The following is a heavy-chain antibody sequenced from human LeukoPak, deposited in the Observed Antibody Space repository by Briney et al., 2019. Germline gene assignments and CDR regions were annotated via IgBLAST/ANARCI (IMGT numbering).Heavy chain of an antibody. V-gene: IGHV3-48*04. D-gene: IGHD3-3*01. J-gene: IGHJ4*02. Sequence: GGSLRLSCAVSGSDFSSHNFHWVRQAPGKGLEWVSFISRNSRTTYYADSVKGRFTISRDDAENSLYLQMNSLRAEDTAVYYCASIGDDFWGGYYDYWGQGALVTVSS. CDR1: GSDFSSHN. CDR2: ISRNSRTT. CDR3: ASIGDDFWGGYYDY.